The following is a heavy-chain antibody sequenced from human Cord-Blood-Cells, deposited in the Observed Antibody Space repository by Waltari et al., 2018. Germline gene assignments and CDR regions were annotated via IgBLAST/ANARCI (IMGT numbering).Heavy chain of an antibody. Sequence: QVQLQQWGAGLLKPSETLSRTCAVYGGSCSGYYWSCIRTPPGKGLEWIGEINHSGRTNYNPSLKSRVTISVDTSKNQFSLKLSSVTAADTAVYYCAREDCSSTSFYFDYWGQGTLVTVSS. CDR1: GGSCSGYY. CDR3: AREDCSSTSFYFDY. V-gene: IGHV4-34*01. CDR2: INHSGRT. D-gene: IGHD2-2*01. J-gene: IGHJ4*02.